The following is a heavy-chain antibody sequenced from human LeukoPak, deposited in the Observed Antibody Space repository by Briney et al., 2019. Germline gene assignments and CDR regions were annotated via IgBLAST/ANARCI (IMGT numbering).Heavy chain of an antibody. CDR2: MNSDGSAT. V-gene: IGHV3-74*01. CDR3: AKGPNYFDS. CDR1: GFSFSNYW. J-gene: IGHJ4*02. Sequence: PGGSLRLSCAASGFSFSNYWMHWVRQAPGKGLVWVTRMNSDGSATYYADSVQGRFTISRDNAKNTLYLQMNSLRAEDTATYFCAKGPNYFDSWGQGTLVTVSS.